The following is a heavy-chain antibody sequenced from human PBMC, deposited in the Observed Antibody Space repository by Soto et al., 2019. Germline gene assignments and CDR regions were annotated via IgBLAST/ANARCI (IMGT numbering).Heavy chain of an antibody. D-gene: IGHD5-12*01. CDR1: GDSFNDYY. J-gene: IGHJ6*03. CDR3: ARESGGATATLDYYYFYMDV. V-gene: IGHV1-2*02. Sequence: VQLVQSGAEVKKPGASVKVSCKTSGDSFNDYYIHWVRQAPGQGLEWMGWINPNGGGTKYAQKFQGRVTVTRDTSIRTGYMELSSLRSGDTAVYYCARESGGATATLDYYYFYMDVWGKGTTVTVSS. CDR2: INPNGGGT.